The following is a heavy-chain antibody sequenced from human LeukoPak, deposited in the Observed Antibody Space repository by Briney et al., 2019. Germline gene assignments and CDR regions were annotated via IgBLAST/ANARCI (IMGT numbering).Heavy chain of an antibody. V-gene: IGHV4-59*01. J-gene: IGHJ5*02. CDR1: GGSINSYY. CDR2: IYSSGST. Sequence: SETLSLTCTVSGGSINSYYWSWIRQPPGKGLEWIGHIYSSGSTNYNPSLKSRVTILVDTSKNQFSLKLDSVTAADTAVNYCAREVDEFDPWGQGTLVTVSS. CDR3: AREVDEFDP.